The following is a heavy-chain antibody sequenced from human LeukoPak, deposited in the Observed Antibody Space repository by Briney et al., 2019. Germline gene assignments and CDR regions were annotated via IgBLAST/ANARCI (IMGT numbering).Heavy chain of an antibody. Sequence: GGSLRLSCAASGLTFSGYDMHWVRQAPGKGLEWVAVISYDGSNKYYADSVKGRFTISRDNSKNTLYLQMNSLRAEDTAVYYCARGTYYDFWSGHPFDYWGQGTLVTVSS. J-gene: IGHJ4*02. CDR1: GLTFSGYD. CDR3: ARGTYYDFWSGHPFDY. V-gene: IGHV3-30-3*01. D-gene: IGHD3-3*01. CDR2: ISYDGSNK.